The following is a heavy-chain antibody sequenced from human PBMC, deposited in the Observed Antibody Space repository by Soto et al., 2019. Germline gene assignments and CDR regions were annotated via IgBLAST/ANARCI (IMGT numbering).Heavy chain of an antibody. D-gene: IGHD2-15*01. CDR3: AGRGVARDGAFDS. Sequence: ASAKVSCTASGGTFSSYAISWVRQAPGQGLEWMGGIIPIFGTANYAQKFQGRVTITADESTSTAYMELSSLRSEDTAVYYWAGRGVARDGAFDSWGQGTMVTVAS. J-gene: IGHJ3*02. V-gene: IGHV1-69*13. CDR2: IIPIFGTA. CDR1: GGTFSSYA.